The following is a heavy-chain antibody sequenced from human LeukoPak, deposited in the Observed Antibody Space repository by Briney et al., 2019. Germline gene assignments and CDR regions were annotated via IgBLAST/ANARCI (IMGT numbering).Heavy chain of an antibody. J-gene: IGHJ4*02. D-gene: IGHD1-20*01. V-gene: IGHV1-69*05. CDR3: ARSEYNWKGFDY. CDR2: IIPIFGTA. CDR1: GGTFSSYA. Sequence: ASVKVSCKASGGTFSSYAISWVRQTPGQGLEWMGGIIPIFGTANYAQKFQGRVTITTDESTSTAYMELSSLRSEDTAVYYCARSEYNWKGFDYWGQGTLVTVSS.